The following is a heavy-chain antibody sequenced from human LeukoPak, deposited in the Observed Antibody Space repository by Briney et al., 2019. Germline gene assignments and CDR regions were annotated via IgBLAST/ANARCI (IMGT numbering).Heavy chain of an antibody. CDR1: GFTFSSYG. CDR2: ISYDGSNK. CDR3: AKAIGRVRYFDWFDP. J-gene: IGHJ5*02. Sequence: PWGSLRLSCAASGFTFSSYGMHWVRQAPGKGLEWVAVISYDGSNKYYADSVKGRFTISRDNSKNTLYLQMNSLRAEDTAVYYCAKAIGRVRYFDWFDPWGQGTLVTVPS. D-gene: IGHD3-9*01. V-gene: IGHV3-30*18.